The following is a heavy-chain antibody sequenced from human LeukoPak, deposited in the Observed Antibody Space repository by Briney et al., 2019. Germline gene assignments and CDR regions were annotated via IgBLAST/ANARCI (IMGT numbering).Heavy chain of an antibody. Sequence: GGSLRLSCAASGFTFSSCGMQWVRQAPGKGLEWVSSISSSRSYIYYADSVKGRFTISRDNAKNSLYLQMNSLRAEDTAVYYCARDAFDIWGQGTMVTVSS. J-gene: IGHJ3*02. V-gene: IGHV3-21*01. CDR3: ARDAFDI. CDR1: GFTFSSCG. CDR2: ISSSRSYI.